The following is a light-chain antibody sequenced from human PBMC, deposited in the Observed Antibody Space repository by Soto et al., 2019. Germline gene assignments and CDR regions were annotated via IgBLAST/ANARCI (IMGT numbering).Light chain of an antibody. V-gene: IGKV3D-15*01. Sequence: EIVMTQSPATLSVSAGERATLSCRARQSVRSNLAWYQQKPGQAPRLLIYDASTRATGIPARFSGSGSGTEFTLTISSLQSEDFAVYYCQQYNDWFSITFGQGTRLEIK. CDR2: DAS. J-gene: IGKJ5*01. CDR1: QSVRSN. CDR3: QQYNDWFSIT.